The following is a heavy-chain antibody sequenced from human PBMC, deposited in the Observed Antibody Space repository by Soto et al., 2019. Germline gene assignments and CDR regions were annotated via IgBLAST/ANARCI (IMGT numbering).Heavy chain of an antibody. CDR3: ARAGLNWNEDEEYYFDY. V-gene: IGHV3-7*05. Sequence: GAPRLSLAASWFNFFSYLVSWGRPAPGEGLEWVANIKQDGSEKYYVDSVKGRFTISRHNAKNSLYLQMNSLRAEDTAVYYCARAGLNWNEDEEYYFDYWGQGTLVTVSS. CDR1: WFNFFSYL. J-gene: IGHJ4*02. CDR2: IKQDGSEK. D-gene: IGHD1-1*01.